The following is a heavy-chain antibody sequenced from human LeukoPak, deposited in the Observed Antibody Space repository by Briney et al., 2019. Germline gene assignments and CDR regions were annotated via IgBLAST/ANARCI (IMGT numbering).Heavy chain of an antibody. Sequence: GGSLRLSCAASGFTFSNYAMTWVRQAPGKGLEWVSTISGNGVSTYYADSVKGRFTISRDNSKNTLYLQMNSLRAEDTAVYYCARDWAAYDSSGLEYFQHWGQGTLVTVSS. CDR1: GFTFSNYA. J-gene: IGHJ1*01. D-gene: IGHD3-22*01. V-gene: IGHV3-23*01. CDR3: ARDWAAYDSSGLEYFQH. CDR2: ISGNGVST.